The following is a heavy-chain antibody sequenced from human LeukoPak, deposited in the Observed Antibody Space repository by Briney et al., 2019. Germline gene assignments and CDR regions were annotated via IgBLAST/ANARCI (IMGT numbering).Heavy chain of an antibody. D-gene: IGHD3-22*01. Sequence: GGSLRLSCAASGFTFSSYAMSWVRQAPGKGLEWVSAISGSGGSTYYADSVKGRFTISRDNAKNSLYLQMNSLRAEDTAVYYCASPRLAAYYYDSSGYYSDYWGQGTLVTVSS. J-gene: IGHJ4*02. CDR3: ASPRLAAYYYDSSGYYSDY. CDR2: ISGSGGST. CDR1: GFTFSSYA. V-gene: IGHV3-23*01.